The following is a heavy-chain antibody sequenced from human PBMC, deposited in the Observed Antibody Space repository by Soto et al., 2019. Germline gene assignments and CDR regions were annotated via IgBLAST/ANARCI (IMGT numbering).Heavy chain of an antibody. D-gene: IGHD6-13*01. CDR2: INYNSGSV. J-gene: IGHJ4*02. Sequence: EVQLVESGGGWVQPGRSLRLSCAASVFTFDVYAMHWVRQAPGKGLEWVSGINYNSGSVGYADSVKGRFTISRDNAKNSLHLQMNSLRAEDTAVYYCAKDISLRGWVYLVLEYWGQGTLVTVSP. CDR1: VFTFDVYA. CDR3: AKDISLRGWVYLVLEY. V-gene: IGHV3-9*01.